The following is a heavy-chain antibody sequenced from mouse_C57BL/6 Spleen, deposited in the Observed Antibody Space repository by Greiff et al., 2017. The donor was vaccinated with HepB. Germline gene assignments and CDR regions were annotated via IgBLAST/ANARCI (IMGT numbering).Heavy chain of an antibody. V-gene: IGHV1-64*01. J-gene: IGHJ3*01. Sequence: VQLQQPGAELVKPGASVKLSCKASGYTFTSYWMHWVKQRPGRGLEWIGMIHPNSGSTNYNEKFKSKATLTVDKSSSTAYMQLSSLTSEDSAVYYCARVYYDYDWFAYWGQGTLVTVSA. D-gene: IGHD2-4*01. CDR2: IHPNSGST. CDR1: GYTFTSYW. CDR3: ARVYYDYDWFAY.